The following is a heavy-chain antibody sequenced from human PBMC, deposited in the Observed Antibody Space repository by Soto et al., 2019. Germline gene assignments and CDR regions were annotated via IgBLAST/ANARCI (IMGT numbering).Heavy chain of an antibody. J-gene: IGHJ4*01. Sequence: GASVKVSCKASGYTFTSYYMHWVRQAPGQGLEWMGIINPSGGSTSYAQKFQGRVTMTRDTSTSTVYMELSSLRSEDTAVYYCARDPFVDMATSDLDYWAQRTPVTVSA. D-gene: IGHD5-12*01. CDR3: ARDPFVDMATSDLDY. CDR2: INPSGGST. CDR1: GYTFTSYY. V-gene: IGHV1-46*01.